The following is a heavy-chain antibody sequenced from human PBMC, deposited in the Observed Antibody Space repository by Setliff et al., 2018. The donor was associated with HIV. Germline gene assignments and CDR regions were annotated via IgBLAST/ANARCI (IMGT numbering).Heavy chain of an antibody. CDR3: TTDLRMWGRGVYFDY. J-gene: IGHJ4*02. CDR1: GFTFSSYA. V-gene: IGHV3-23*01. CDR2: ISGSGGST. Sequence: PGGSLRLSCAASGFTFSSYAITWVRQAPGKGLEWVSTISGSGGSTYYADSVKGRFTISRDNSKNTLYLQMNSLKTEDTAVYYCTTDLRMWGRGVYFDYWGQGTLVTVSS. D-gene: IGHD3-16*01.